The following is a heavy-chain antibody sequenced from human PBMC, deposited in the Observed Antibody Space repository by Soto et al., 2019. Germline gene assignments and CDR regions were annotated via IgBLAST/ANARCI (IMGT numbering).Heavy chain of an antibody. V-gene: IGHV1-69*01. J-gene: IGHJ5*01. CDR3: ARVAYTYRATHWFDC. CDR1: GGTFTNYA. D-gene: IGHD3-16*01. Sequence: QVQLVQSGAEVKKPGSSVKVSCKASGGTFTNYAVSWVRQAPGQGLEWMGDIIPIFGTTNYAQKFQGRVTIAADESTSTGYMELTNLRSEDTALYYCARVAYTYRATHWFDCWGQGTLVTVSS. CDR2: IIPIFGTT.